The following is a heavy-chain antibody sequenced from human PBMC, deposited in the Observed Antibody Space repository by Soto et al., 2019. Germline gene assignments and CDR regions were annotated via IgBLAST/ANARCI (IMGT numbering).Heavy chain of an antibody. J-gene: IGHJ5*02. CDR2: IYTSGST. Sequence: SETLSLTCTVSGGSISSYYWSWIRQPAGKGLEWIGRIYTSGSTNYNPSLKSRVTMSVDTSKNQFSLKLSSVTAADTAVYYCARHSGWPPRYWFDPWGQGTLVTVYS. CDR3: ARHSGWPPRYWFDP. D-gene: IGHD6-19*01. CDR1: GGSISSYY. V-gene: IGHV4-4*07.